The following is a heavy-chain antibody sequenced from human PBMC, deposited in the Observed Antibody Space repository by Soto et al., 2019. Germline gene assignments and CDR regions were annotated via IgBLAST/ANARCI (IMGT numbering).Heavy chain of an antibody. CDR3: ARARRYCSGTTCYNFFVPDY. V-gene: IGHV1-46*01. J-gene: IGHJ4*02. Sequence: ASEKVSCKASGYTFTNYYIHWVRQAPGQGLEWMGMINPTGDATSYAQKFQASFTMTADTSTNTIYMELPRLRSEDTAVYYCARARRYCSGTTCYNFFVPDYWGQGTLVTVSS. CDR1: GYTFTNYY. CDR2: INPTGDAT. D-gene: IGHD2-2*02.